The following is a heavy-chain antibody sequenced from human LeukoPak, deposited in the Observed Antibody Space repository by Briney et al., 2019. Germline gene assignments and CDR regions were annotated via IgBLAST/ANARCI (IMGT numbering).Heavy chain of an antibody. D-gene: IGHD3-10*01. V-gene: IGHV3-30*04. CDR2: ISYDGSNK. CDR1: GFTFTTYA. J-gene: IGHJ4*02. CDR3: ARDHYRHFDY. Sequence: PGGSLRLSCVASGFTFTTYAMSWVRQAPGKGLEWVAVISYDGSNKYYADSVKGRFTISRDNSKNTLYLQMNSLRAEDTAVYYCARDHYRHFDYWGQGTLVTVSS.